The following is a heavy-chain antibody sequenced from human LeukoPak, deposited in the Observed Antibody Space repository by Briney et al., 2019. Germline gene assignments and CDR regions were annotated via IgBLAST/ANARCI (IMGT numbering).Heavy chain of an antibody. CDR3: ARGDGGAIFGVVLNYYMDV. D-gene: IGHD3-3*01. CDR1: GYTFTSYD. CDR2: MNPNSGNT. V-gene: IGHV1-8*01. J-gene: IGHJ6*03. Sequence: GASVKVPCKASGYTFTSYDINWVRQATGQGLEWMGWMNPNSGNTGYAQKFQGRVTMTRNTSISTAYMELSSLRSEDTAVYYCARGDGGAIFGVVLNYYMDVWGKGTTVTVSS.